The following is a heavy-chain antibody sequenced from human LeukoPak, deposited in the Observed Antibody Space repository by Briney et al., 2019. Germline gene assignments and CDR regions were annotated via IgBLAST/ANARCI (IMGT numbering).Heavy chain of an antibody. Sequence: KSSETLSLTCTVSRVSISGYYWTWIRQPPGKGLDWVANIYNRGTSNYNASLGSRLTISVDTSKNQVSLRLTSVTAADTAIYYCARHFGSTQDYYDFWGQGIRVTVSA. V-gene: IGHV4-59*08. CDR2: IYNRGTS. D-gene: IGHD3-16*01. CDR1: RVSISGYY. CDR3: ARHFGSTQDYYDF. J-gene: IGHJ4*02.